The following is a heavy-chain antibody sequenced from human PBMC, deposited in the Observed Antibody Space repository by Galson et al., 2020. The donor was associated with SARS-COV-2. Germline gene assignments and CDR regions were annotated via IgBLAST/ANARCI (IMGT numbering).Heavy chain of an antibody. V-gene: IGHV6-1*01. CDR1: GDSVSSNTVA. Sequence: SETLSLTCAISGDSVSSNTVAWNWIRQSPSRGLEWLGRTYYRSKWYNDYSISVKSRITINPDTSKNQFSLLLSSLTPEDTAVYYCTRGRDGYNDYWGQGTLVTVSS. J-gene: IGHJ4*02. D-gene: IGHD5-12*01. CDR2: TYYRSKWYN. CDR3: TRGRDGYNDY.